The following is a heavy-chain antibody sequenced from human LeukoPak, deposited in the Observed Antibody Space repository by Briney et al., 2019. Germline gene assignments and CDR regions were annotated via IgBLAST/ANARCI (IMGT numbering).Heavy chain of an antibody. CDR1: GFTFSSYG. CDR3: AKGDSYGGYIGHDF. CDR2: ISYDGSNE. D-gene: IGHD5-12*01. V-gene: IGHV3-30*18. J-gene: IGHJ4*02. Sequence: GGSLRLSCAASGFTFSSYGMHWVRQAPGKGLEWVAVISYDGSNEYYADSVKGRFTISRDNSKNTLYLQMNSLRAEDTAVYYCAKGDSYGGYIGHDFWGQGTLVTV.